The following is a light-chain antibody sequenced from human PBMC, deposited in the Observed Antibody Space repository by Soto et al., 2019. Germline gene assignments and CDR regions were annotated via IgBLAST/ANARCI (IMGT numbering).Light chain of an antibody. CDR3: CSYAGSSTWV. V-gene: IGLV2-23*01. CDR2: EGS. CDR1: SSDVGSYNL. J-gene: IGLJ1*01. Sequence: SVLTQPASVSGSPGQSITISCTGTSSDVGSYNLFSWYQQHPGKAPKLMIYEGSKRPSGVSNRFSGSKSGNTASLTISGLQAEDEADYYCCSYAGSSTWVFGTGTKVTVL.